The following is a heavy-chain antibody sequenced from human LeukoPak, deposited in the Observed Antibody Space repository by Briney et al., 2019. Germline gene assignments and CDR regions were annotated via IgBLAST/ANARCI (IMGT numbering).Heavy chain of an antibody. Sequence: ASVKVSCKASGYTFTSYDINWVRQATGQGLEWMGWMNPNSGNTGYAQKFQGRVTMTRNTSISTAYMELSSLRSDDTAVYYCARDRDSYYYDSSGYYSLDYWGQGTLVTVSS. D-gene: IGHD3-22*01. CDR1: GYTFTSYD. J-gene: IGHJ4*02. CDR3: ARDRDSYYYDSSGYYSLDY. CDR2: MNPNSGNT. V-gene: IGHV1-8*01.